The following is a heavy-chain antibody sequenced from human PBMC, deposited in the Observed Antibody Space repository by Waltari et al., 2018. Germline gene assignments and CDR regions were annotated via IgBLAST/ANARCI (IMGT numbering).Heavy chain of an antibody. Sequence: EVQLLESGGGLVQPGGSLRLSCAASGFTFSSYAMSWVRQAPGKGLEWVSAISGSGGRTYYADSVKGRFTISRDNYKNTLYLQMNSLRAEDTAVYYCAKAMVQSYGMDVWGQGTTVTVSS. CDR1: GFTFSSYA. CDR2: ISGSGGRT. V-gene: IGHV3-23*01. CDR3: AKAMVQSYGMDV. D-gene: IGHD3-10*01. J-gene: IGHJ6*02.